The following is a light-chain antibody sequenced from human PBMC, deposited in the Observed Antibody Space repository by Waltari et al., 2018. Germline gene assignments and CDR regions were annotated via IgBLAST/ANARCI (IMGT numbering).Light chain of an antibody. CDR2: EVT. J-gene: IGLJ2*01. CDR3: CSYAGSDSLVV. Sequence: QSALTQPPAVSGSPAQSIPILRWGTSGEIRSYTVASWYQQHPGKAPKVVMYEVTKRHSGVSNRFSGSKSGNTASLTISGMQAEDEADYYCCSYAGSDSLVVFGGGTKVTVL. CDR1: SGEIRSYTV. V-gene: IGLV2-23*02.